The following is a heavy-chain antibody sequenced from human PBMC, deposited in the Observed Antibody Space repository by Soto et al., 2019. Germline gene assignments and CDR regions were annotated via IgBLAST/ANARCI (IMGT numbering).Heavy chain of an antibody. D-gene: IGHD6-6*01. CDR2: INHSGST. J-gene: IGHJ5*02. CDR3: ARGGSANSSSSLNWFDP. V-gene: IGHV4-34*01. Sequence: GSLRLSCAVYGGSFSGYYWSWIRQPPGKGLEWIGEINHSGSTNYNPSLKSRVTISVDTSKNQFSLKLSSVTAADTAVYYCARGGSANSSSSLNWFDPWGQGTLVTVSS. CDR1: GGSFSGYY.